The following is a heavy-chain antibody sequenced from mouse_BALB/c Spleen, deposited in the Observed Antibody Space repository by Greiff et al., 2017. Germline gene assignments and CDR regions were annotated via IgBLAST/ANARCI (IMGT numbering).Heavy chain of an antibody. V-gene: IGHV5-9-4*01. J-gene: IGHJ2*01. CDR3: ARRGFTTVVIDY. CDR2: ISSGGSYT. CDR1: GFTFSSYA. D-gene: IGHD1-1*01. Sequence: EVKLMESGGGLVKPGGSLKLSCAASGFTFSSYAMSWVRQSPEKRLEWVAEISSGGSYTYYPDTVTGRFTISRDNAKNTLYLEMSSLRSEDTAMYYCARRGFTTVVIDYWGQGTTLTVSS.